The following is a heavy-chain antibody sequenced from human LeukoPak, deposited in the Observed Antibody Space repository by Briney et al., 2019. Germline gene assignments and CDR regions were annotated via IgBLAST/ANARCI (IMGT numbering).Heavy chain of an antibody. D-gene: IGHD6-19*01. Sequence: GASVTVSCKASGYTFSSYGISWVRQAPGQGLEWMGWISAYNGNTYYAQNLQGRVTMTTDTSTSTAYMELRSLRSDDTAVYYCARDSEQWLVRAYYFDYWGQGTLVTVSS. V-gene: IGHV1-18*01. J-gene: IGHJ4*02. CDR2: ISAYNGNT. CDR1: GYTFSSYG. CDR3: ARDSEQWLVRAYYFDY.